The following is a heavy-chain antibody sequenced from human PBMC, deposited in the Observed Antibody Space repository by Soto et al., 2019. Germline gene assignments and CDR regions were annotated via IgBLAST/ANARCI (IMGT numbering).Heavy chain of an antibody. V-gene: IGHV3-30-3*01. CDR3: ARDPFIPVVGTGRGHYYVLAV. J-gene: IGHJ6*02. CDR1: GFTFSSYA. Sequence: PGGSLRLSCAASGFTFSSYAMHWVRQAPGKGLGGVAVISYDGNNKYYADSVKGRFTISRDNSKNTLFLQMNSLRAEDTAVYYCARDPFIPVVGTGRGHYYVLAVWGQGTTVTVSS. CDR2: ISYDGNNK. D-gene: IGHD6-19*01.